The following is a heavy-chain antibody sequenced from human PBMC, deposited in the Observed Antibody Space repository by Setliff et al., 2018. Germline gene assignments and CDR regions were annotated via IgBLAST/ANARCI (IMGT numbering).Heavy chain of an antibody. J-gene: IGHJ4*02. CDR1: GGSISSGSYY. Sequence: SETLSLTCTVSGGSISSGSYYWSWIRQPAGKGLEWIGHIYSSGSTNYNPSLKSRVTISVDRSKNQFSLKLSSVIAADTAVYYCARVPNFWSGYSDYWGQGTLVTVSS. D-gene: IGHD3-3*01. V-gene: IGHV4-61*09. CDR2: IYSSGST. CDR3: ARVPNFWSGYSDY.